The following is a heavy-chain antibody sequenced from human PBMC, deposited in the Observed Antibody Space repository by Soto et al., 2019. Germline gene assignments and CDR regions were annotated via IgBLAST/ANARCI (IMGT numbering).Heavy chain of an antibody. CDR1: GFTFSSYG. CDR3: AKGRGWDRALDSYYGMDV. J-gene: IGHJ6*02. CDR2: ISYDGSNK. Sequence: GGSLRLSCAASGFTFSSYGMHWVRQAPGEGLEWVAVISYDGSNKYYADSVKGRFTISRDNSKNTLYLQMNSLRAEDTAVYYCAKGRGWDRALDSYYGMDVWGQGSRVTVSS. D-gene: IGHD6-19*01. V-gene: IGHV3-30*18.